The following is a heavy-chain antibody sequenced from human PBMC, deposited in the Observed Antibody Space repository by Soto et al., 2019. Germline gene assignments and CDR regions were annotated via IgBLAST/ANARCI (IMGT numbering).Heavy chain of an antibody. CDR1: GGSVSSSSYY. Sequence: QLQLQESGPGLVKPSETLSLTCTVSGGSVSSSSYYWGWARQPPGKGLEWIGSVYYSGSTYYNPSLESRVTISVDKSKNQFSLKRMSLSAADTAVYYCGRLEGLATISYYFDYWGQGALVTVSS. D-gene: IGHD3-9*01. J-gene: IGHJ4*02. V-gene: IGHV4-39*01. CDR3: GRLEGLATISYYFDY. CDR2: VYYSGST.